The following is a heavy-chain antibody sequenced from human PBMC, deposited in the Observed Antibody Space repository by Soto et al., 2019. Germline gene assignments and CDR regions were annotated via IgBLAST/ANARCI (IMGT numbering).Heavy chain of an antibody. Sequence: QVQLQESGPGLVKPSQTLSLTCTVSGDSISSTEYYWNWVRQHPGKGLEWIGYIYRSGDTYYSPSVKSRGPXSXDXXNNQFSLKMTSVTAADTAVYYCATSFGGAYYVMDVWGHGTTVTVSS. V-gene: IGHV4-31*03. CDR3: ATSFGGAYYVMDV. J-gene: IGHJ6*02. CDR1: GDSISSTEYY. D-gene: IGHD3-16*01. CDR2: IYRSGDT.